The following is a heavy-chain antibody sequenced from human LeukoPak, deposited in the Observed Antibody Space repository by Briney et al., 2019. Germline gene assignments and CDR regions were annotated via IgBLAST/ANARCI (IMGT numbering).Heavy chain of an antibody. CDR1: GGSFSGYY. D-gene: IGHD3-10*01. CDR2: INHSGST. CDR3: ARVPRRSGSYYYYYGMDV. Sequence: PSETLSLTCAAYGGSFSGYYWSWIRQPPGKGLEWIGEINHSGSTNYNPSLKSRVTISVDTSKNQFSLKLSSVTAADTAVYYCARVPRRSGSYYYYYGMDVWGQGTTVTVSS. V-gene: IGHV4-34*01. J-gene: IGHJ6*02.